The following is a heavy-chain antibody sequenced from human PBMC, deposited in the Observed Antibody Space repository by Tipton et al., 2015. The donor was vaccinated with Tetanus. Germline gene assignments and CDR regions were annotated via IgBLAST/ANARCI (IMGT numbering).Heavy chain of an antibody. CDR3: ARLGRNSLGAFDV. CDR1: GSTFREYW. V-gene: IGHV3-7*03. D-gene: IGHD7-27*01. CDR2: IQNVGGET. Sequence: SLRLSCAASGSTFREYWMSWVRQAPGKGLEWVANIQNVGGETYHLESVRGRFTISRDNGKNSVYLQMNSLRPEDTAVYYCARLGRNSLGAFDVWSQGTLVSVSS. J-gene: IGHJ3*01.